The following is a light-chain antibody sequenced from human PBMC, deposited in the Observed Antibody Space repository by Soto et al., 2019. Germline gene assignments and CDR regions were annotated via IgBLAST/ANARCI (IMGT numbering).Light chain of an antibody. CDR2: KVS. V-gene: IGKV2D-30*01. CDR1: QSLVYSDGNTY. Sequence: DVVMTQSPLSLPVTLGQPASISCRSSQSLVYSDGNTYLNWFQQRPGQSPRRLIYKVSNWDSGVPDSFSGRGYGPDFTLKISRVEAEDVGVYYCMQGTLCPLTLGQGTKVEIK. CDR3: MQGTLCPLT. J-gene: IGKJ1*01.